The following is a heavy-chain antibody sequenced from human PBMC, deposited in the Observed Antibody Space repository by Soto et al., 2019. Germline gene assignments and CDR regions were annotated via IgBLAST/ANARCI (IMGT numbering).Heavy chain of an antibody. D-gene: IGHD6-19*01. V-gene: IGHV3-48*03. CDR3: ARDGSSGWYTPNWFDP. J-gene: IGHJ5*02. CDR2: ISSSGSTI. CDR1: GFTFSSYE. Sequence: PGGSLRLSCAASGFTFSSYEMNWVRQAPGKGLEWVSCISSSGSTIYYADSVKGRFTISRDNAKNSLYLQMNSLRAEDTAVYYCARDGSSGWYTPNWFDPWGQGTLVTVSS.